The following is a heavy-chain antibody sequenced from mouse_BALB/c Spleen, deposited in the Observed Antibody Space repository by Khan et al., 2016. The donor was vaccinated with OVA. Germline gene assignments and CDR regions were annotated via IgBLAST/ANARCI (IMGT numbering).Heavy chain of an antibody. CDR2: MIYTGYT. Sequence: EVQLQESGPSLVKPSQTLSLTCSVTGDSITSGYWSWIRKFPGNKLEYMGYMIYTGYTDYNPSLKSRIAITRHNSKNQYYLLLNAVTAEDTATYYCARSTYRYAFAYWGQGTLVTVSA. D-gene: IGHD2-14*01. V-gene: IGHV3-8*02. J-gene: IGHJ3*01. CDR1: GDSITSGY. CDR3: ARSTYRYAFAY.